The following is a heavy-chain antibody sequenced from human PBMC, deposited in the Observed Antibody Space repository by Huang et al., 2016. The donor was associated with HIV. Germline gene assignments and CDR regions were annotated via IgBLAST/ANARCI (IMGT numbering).Heavy chain of an antibody. D-gene: IGHD2-15*01. CDR1: GFKFSNCW. CDR3: ARAGGFEI. J-gene: IGHJ3*02. V-gene: IGHV3-74*01. CDR2: IKIDGRTT. Sequence: EEHLVESGGGLVQPGGSLRLSCEASGFKFSNCWMQWVRQPPGKGLMWVSRIKIDGRTTDYADSVKGRFTIAVDNAKNTLYLQVSSLTAEDKAIYYCARAGGFEIWGQGTVVTVSS.